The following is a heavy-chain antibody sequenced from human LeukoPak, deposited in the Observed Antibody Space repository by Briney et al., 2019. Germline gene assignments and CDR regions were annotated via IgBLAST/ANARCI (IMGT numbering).Heavy chain of an antibody. CDR2: IGTDGSST. CDR1: GFTFSSYW. V-gene: IGHV3-74*01. Sequence: GGSLRLSCAASGFTFSSYWMHWVRQAPGKGLVWVSRIGTDGSSTNSADSVKGRPTISRDNTKNTLYLQMNSLRAEDTAVYYCVREYSSSSGRAFDIWGQGTMVTVSP. J-gene: IGHJ3*02. CDR3: VREYSSSSGRAFDI. D-gene: IGHD6-6*01.